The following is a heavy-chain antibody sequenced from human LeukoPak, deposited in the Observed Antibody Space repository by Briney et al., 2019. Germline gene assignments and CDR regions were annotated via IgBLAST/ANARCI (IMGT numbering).Heavy chain of an antibody. CDR2: ISAYNPYT. J-gene: IGHJ5*02. D-gene: IGHD4-23*01. CDR1: GYTFTSFG. Sequence: ASVKVSCKASGYTFTSFGISWVRQAPGQGLEWMGWISAYNPYTNYAQKLQGRVTMTRDMSTSTDYMELSSLRSEDTAVYYCARDNSVEDTAWWFDPWGQGTLVTVSS. V-gene: IGHV1-18*01. CDR3: ARDNSVEDTAWWFDP.